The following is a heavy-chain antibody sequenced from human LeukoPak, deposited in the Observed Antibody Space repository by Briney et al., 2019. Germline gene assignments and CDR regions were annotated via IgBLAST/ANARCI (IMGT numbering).Heavy chain of an antibody. Sequence: GGSLRLSCVASRFTFSTYGLHWVRQAPGRGLEGVAIISYNGGSQYYADSVKGRFTISRDNSKSTLYLQMSSLRAEDTAVYYCAKEGAASGWPLDPWGQGTLVTVSS. V-gene: IGHV3-30*18. CDR1: RFTFSTYG. CDR3: AKEGAASGWPLDP. D-gene: IGHD6-19*01. J-gene: IGHJ5*02. CDR2: ISYNGGSQ.